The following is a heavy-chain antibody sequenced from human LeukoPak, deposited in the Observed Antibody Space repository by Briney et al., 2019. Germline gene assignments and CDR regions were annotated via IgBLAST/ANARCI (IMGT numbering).Heavy chain of an antibody. D-gene: IGHD2-2*01. V-gene: IGHV1-69*06. CDR3: ARGKHSSSAESIFDY. Sequence: SVKVSCKASGGSFSSYAISWVRQAPGQGLEWMGGIIPIFGTANYAQKFQGRVTITADKSTSTAYMELSSLRSEDTAVYYCARGKHSSSAESIFDYWGQGTLVTVSS. CDR1: GGSFSSYA. J-gene: IGHJ4*02. CDR2: IIPIFGTA.